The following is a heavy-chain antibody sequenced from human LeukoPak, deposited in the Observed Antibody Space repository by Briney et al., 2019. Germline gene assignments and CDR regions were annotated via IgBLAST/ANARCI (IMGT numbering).Heavy chain of an antibody. J-gene: IGHJ4*02. CDR1: GYSFTSYW. CDR2: IYPGDSDT. V-gene: IGHV5-51*01. Sequence: GESLKISCKGSGYSFTSYWIGWVRQMPGKGLEWMGIIYPGDSDTRYRPSFQGQVTISADKSISTAYLQWSSLKASDTAMYYCATAITGTTVAFAYWGQGTLVTVSS. CDR3: ATAITGTTVAFAY. D-gene: IGHD1-7*01.